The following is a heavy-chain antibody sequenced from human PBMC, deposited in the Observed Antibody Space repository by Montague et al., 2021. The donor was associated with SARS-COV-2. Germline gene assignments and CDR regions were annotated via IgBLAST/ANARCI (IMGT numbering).Heavy chain of an antibody. D-gene: IGHD4-17*01. J-gene: IGHJ4*02. CDR1: GGYFSNYD. CDR3: AIPGNDYGYYFFNR. V-gene: IGHV4-34*01. CDR2: INHRRST. Sequence: ETLSLTCAIYGGYFSNYDWSWIRQSPGKGLEWIGQINHRRSTTYNPSLRVRVTISIDPSKYQFSLALNSVTAADTAVYYCAIPGNDYGYYFFNRWGQGTRVTVSS.